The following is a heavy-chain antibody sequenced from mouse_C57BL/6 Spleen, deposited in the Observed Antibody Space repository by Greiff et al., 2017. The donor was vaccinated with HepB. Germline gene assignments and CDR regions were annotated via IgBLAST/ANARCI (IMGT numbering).Heavy chain of an antibody. Sequence: VQLQQSGAELVKPGASVKLSCKASGYTFTEYTINWVKQRSGQGLEWIGWLYPGSGSIKYNEKFKDKATLIADKSSSPFDMELSRLTSEDSAGYFCAGHERDSRGDYYAMYYWGQGTSFTVAS. CDR2: LYPGSGSI. CDR3: AGHERDSRGDYYAMYY. CDR1: GYTFTEYT. D-gene: IGHD1-1*01. J-gene: IGHJ4*01. V-gene: IGHV1-62-2*01.